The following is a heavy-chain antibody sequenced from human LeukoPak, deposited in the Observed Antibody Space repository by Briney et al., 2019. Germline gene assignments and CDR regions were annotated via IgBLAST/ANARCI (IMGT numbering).Heavy chain of an antibody. CDR3: ARERVVRVRGVIPYGMDV. J-gene: IGHJ6*02. D-gene: IGHD3-10*01. CDR1: GGSFSGYY. V-gene: IGHV4-34*01. Sequence: PSETLSLTCAAYGGSFSGYYWSWIRQPPGKGLEWFGEINHSGSTNYNPSLKSRVTISVDTSKNQFSLKLSSVTAADTAVYYCARERVVRVRGVIPYGMDVWGQGTTVTVSS. CDR2: INHSGST.